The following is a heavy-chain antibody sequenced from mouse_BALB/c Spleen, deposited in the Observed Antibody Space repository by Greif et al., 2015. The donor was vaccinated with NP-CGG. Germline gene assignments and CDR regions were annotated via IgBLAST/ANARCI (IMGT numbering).Heavy chain of an antibody. CDR1: GFTFSSYG. CDR3: ARGTGNYAMDY. V-gene: IGHV5-6*01. J-gene: IGHJ4*01. CDR2: ISSGGSYT. D-gene: IGHD4-1*01. Sequence: EVKLMESGGDLVKPGGSLKLSCAASGFTFSSYGMSWVRQTPDKRLEWVATISSGGSYTYYPDSVKGRFTISRDNAKNTLYLQMSSLKSKDTAMYYCARGTGNYAMDYWGQGTSVTVSS.